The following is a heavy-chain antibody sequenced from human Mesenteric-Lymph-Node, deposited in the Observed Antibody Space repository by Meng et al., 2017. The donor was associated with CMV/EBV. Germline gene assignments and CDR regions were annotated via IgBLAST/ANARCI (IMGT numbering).Heavy chain of an antibody. CDR2: INHSGST. J-gene: IGHJ5*02. D-gene: IGHD3-10*01. Sequence: SETLSLTCAVYGGSFSGYYWSWIRQPPGKGLEWIGEINHSGSTNYNLSLKSRVTISVDTSKNQFSLRLTSVTAADTAVYYCARDLGYYYGSGSYYNWFDPWGQGTLVTVSS. V-gene: IGHV4-34*01. CDR3: ARDLGYYYGSGSYYNWFDP. CDR1: GGSFSGYY.